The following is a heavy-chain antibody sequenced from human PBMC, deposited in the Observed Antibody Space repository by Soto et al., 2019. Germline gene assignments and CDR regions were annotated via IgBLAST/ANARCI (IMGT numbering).Heavy chain of an antibody. Sequence: QLQLQESGPGLVKPSETLSLTCTVSGGSLSSSSYYWGWIRQPPGKGLEWIGSIFYRGITDYNPSLKRRVPIAVDSSKNQFALKMSSVTAADTAVAYCVRHLTYCSAGSCYSELPYYSMDVWGQGTTVTVSS. CDR3: VRHLTYCSAGSCYSELPYYSMDV. D-gene: IGHD2-15*01. CDR1: GGSLSSSSYY. J-gene: IGHJ6*02. V-gene: IGHV4-39*01. CDR2: IFYRGIT.